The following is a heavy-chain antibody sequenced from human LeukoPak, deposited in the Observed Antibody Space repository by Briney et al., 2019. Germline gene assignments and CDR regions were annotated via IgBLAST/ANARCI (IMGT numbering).Heavy chain of an antibody. V-gene: IGHV1-2*04. D-gene: IGHD4-23*01. Sequence: ASVKVSCKASGYTFTSYDINWVRQATGQGLEWMGWINPNSGGTNYAQKFQGWVTMTRDTSISTAYMELSRLRSDDTAVYYCARSVGGNSPDDAFDIWGQGTMVTVSS. CDR2: INPNSGGT. CDR1: GYTFTSYD. CDR3: ARSVGGNSPDDAFDI. J-gene: IGHJ3*02.